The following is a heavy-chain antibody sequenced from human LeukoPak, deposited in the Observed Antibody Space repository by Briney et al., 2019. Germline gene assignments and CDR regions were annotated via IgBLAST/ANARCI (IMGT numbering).Heavy chain of an antibody. CDR1: GFTFSSYS. V-gene: IGHV3-48*02. J-gene: IGHJ4*02. Sequence: GGSLRLSCAASGFTFSSYSMNWVRQAPGKGLEWVSYISSSSTIYYADSVKGRFTISRDNAKNSLYLQMNSLRDEDTAVYYCATGYSSSWLFDYWGQGTLVTVSS. CDR2: ISSSSTI. CDR3: ATGYSSSWLFDY. D-gene: IGHD6-13*01.